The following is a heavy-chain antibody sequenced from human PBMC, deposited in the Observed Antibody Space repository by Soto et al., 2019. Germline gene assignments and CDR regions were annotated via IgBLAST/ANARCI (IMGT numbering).Heavy chain of an antibody. V-gene: IGHV3-30-3*01. CDR1: GFTFSSYA. J-gene: IGHJ6*02. CDR3: ARDRLGYNYYYYYGMDV. CDR2: ISYDGSNK. Sequence: QVQLVESGGGVVQPGRSLRLSCAASGFTFSSYAMHWVRQAPGKGLEWVAVISYDGSNKYYADSVKGRFTISRDNSKNTLYLQMNSLRAEDTAVYYCARDRLGYNYYYYYGMDVWGQGTTVTVSS. D-gene: IGHD6-25*01.